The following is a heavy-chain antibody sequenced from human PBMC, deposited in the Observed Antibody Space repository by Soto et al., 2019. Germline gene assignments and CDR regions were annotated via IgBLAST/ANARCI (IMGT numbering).Heavy chain of an antibody. D-gene: IGHD3-22*01. Sequence: ASVKVSCKASGYTFTSYGISWVRQAPGQGLEWMGWISAYNGNTNYAQKLQGRVTMTTDTSTSTAYMELRSLRSDDTAVYYCARSPRITMLVVGNWFDPWGQGTLVTVSS. CDR2: ISAYNGNT. V-gene: IGHV1-18*01. CDR1: GYTFTSYG. CDR3: ARSPRITMLVVGNWFDP. J-gene: IGHJ5*02.